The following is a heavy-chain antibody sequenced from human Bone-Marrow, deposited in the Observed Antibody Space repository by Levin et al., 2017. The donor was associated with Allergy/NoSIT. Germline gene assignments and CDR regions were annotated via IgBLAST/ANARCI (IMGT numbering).Heavy chain of an antibody. Sequence: PGGSLRLSCAASGFTFHDHAMHWVRQAPGKGLEWVSGISWNSGSVAYADSVKGRFTISRDNAKDSLYLQMNSLRAEDTAFYYCTKDVVGANSFSGMDVWGQGTTVTVSS. J-gene: IGHJ6*02. CDR1: GFTFHDHA. D-gene: IGHD1-26*01. CDR3: TKDVVGANSFSGMDV. V-gene: IGHV3-9*01. CDR2: ISWNSGSV.